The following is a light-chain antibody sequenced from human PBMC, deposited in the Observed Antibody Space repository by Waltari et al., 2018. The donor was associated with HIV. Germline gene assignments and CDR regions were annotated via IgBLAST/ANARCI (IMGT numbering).Light chain of an antibody. Sequence: SSELTQDPAVSVALGQTVRITCQGDSLRSFYASWYQQKPGQAPILVRYGRNNRPSGIPDRFSGSSSGNTTSLTITGAQAEDEADYYCNSRDSSGNHLVFGGGTKLTVL. CDR1: SLRSFY. CDR2: GRN. CDR3: NSRDSSGNHLV. V-gene: IGLV3-19*01. J-gene: IGLJ3*02.